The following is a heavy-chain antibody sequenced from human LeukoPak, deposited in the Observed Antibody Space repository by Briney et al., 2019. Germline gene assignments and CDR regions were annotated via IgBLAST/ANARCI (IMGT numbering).Heavy chain of an antibody. CDR2: VSGSGDTT. Sequence: GGSLTLSCAASGFTCRSCGMSWVRQAPGKGMEWVSTVSGSGDTTLYADTVKGRFTISRDNSNNAVYLQMTSLRAEDTAVYYCAKLVRGSYPHFDYWGQGTLVTVSS. D-gene: IGHD5-12*01. CDR1: GFTCRSCG. CDR3: AKLVRGSYPHFDY. J-gene: IGHJ4*02. V-gene: IGHV3-23*01.